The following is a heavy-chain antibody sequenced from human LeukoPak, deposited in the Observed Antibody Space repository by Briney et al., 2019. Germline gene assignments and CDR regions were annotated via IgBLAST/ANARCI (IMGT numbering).Heavy chain of an antibody. CDR2: IWYDGSNK. D-gene: IGHD5-12*01. Sequence: SGGSLRLSCAASGFTFSNYGMHWVRQAPGKGLESVALIWYDGSNKYYADSVQGRFIISRDNSKNTLYLQMNSLRAEDTAVYYCAREMGLNIVATFGYWGQGTLVTVSS. CDR3: AREMGLNIVATFGY. J-gene: IGHJ4*02. CDR1: GFTFSNYG. V-gene: IGHV3-33*01.